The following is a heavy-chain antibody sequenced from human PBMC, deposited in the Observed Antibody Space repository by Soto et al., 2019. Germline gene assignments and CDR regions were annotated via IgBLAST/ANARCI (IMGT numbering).Heavy chain of an antibody. J-gene: IGHJ5*02. D-gene: IGHD2-2*01. Sequence: EVQLVESGGGLVQPGRSLRLSCAASGFTFSTYWMHWIRQVPGKGLEWVSRINSDASQTYYADSVKGLFTISRDNAKNTLHLEMNSLRAEETAVYYCVRDGDCITTSCYGNWFYPWGQGTVVTASS. V-gene: IGHV3-74*01. CDR1: GFTFSTYW. CDR2: INSDASQT. CDR3: VRDGDCITTSCYGNWFYP.